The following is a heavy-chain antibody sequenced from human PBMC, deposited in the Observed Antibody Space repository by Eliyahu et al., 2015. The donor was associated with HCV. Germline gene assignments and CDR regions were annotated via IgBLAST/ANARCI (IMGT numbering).Heavy chain of an antibody. D-gene: IGHD3-3*01. Sequence: QVQLVESGGGVVQPGRSLRLSCAASGFNFRRYGMHWVRQAPGKGLEWVAIISYDGSNKYYADSVKGRFTISRDNSKNTLYLQMNSLRAEDTAVYYCAKDWAEWSALNYFDYWGQGTLVTVSS. CDR3: AKDWAEWSALNYFDY. CDR2: ISYDGSNK. V-gene: IGHV3-30*18. J-gene: IGHJ4*02. CDR1: GFNFRRYG.